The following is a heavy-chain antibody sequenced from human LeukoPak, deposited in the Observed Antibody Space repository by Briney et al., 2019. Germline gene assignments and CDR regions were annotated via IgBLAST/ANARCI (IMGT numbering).Heavy chain of an antibody. CDR3: ARDRSSSAAPSLSY. D-gene: IGHD6-13*01. CDR1: GFTFSSYG. CDR2: ISISGNTI. V-gene: IGHV3-48*02. J-gene: IGHJ4*02. Sequence: GGSLRLSCAASGFTFSSYGMNWVRQAPGKGLECVSYISISGNTIYYADSVKGRFTISRDNSRNSLYLQMNSLRDEDTAVYYCARDRSSSAAPSLSYWGQGTLVTVSS.